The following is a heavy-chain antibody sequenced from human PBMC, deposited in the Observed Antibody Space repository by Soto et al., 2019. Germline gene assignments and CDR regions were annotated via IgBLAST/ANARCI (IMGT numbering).Heavy chain of an antibody. CDR3: ARRQYCSGGSCYLRGAFDI. J-gene: IGHJ3*02. CDR2: IIPIFVTA. V-gene: IGHV1-69*13. Sequence: ASVKVSCKXSGGTFSSYAISWVRQAPGQGLAWMGGIIPIFVTANYAQKFQGRVTITADESTSTAYMELSSLRSEDTAVYYCARRQYCSGGSCYLRGAFDIWGQGTMVTVSS. CDR1: GGTFSSYA. D-gene: IGHD2-15*01.